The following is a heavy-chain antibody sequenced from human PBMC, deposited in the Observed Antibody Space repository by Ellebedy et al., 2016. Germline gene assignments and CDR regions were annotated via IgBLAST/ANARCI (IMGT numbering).Heavy chain of an antibody. CDR2: IYHIGGT. D-gene: IGHD3-10*01. CDR1: GDSIKTYY. J-gene: IGHJ6*02. V-gene: IGHV4-59*01. Sequence: SETLSLTCTVPGDSIKTYYWSWLRQSPGKGLEWIGFIYHIGGTNYNPSLKSRVTISVATSKNQFSLKLTSVTAADTAVYLCARVPRTSGSGTTYYTNAMDIWGQGTSVSVSS. CDR3: ARVPRTSGSGTTYYTNAMDI.